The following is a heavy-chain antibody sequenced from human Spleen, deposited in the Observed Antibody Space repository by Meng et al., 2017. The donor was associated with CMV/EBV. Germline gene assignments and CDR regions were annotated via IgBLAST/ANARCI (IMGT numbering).Heavy chain of an antibody. CDR3: ARDHNWGPDY. CDR2: ISPSTGKT. V-gene: IGHV1-2*02. J-gene: IGHJ4*02. Sequence: SCKASGYTFPDHFFPWLRPAPGQGLEWIGWISPSTGKTPYAQSFEDRVTLTRDTSTGTGYMELRGLTFADTATYYYARDHNWGPDYWGQGALVTVSS. D-gene: IGHD3-16*01. CDR1: GYTFPDHF.